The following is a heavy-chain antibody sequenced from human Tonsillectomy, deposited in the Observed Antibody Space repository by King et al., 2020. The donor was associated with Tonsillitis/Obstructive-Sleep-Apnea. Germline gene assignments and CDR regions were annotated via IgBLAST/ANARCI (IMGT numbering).Heavy chain of an antibody. J-gene: IGHJ6*03. CDR3: VRTAEGSYDFWSGMSDHYYYMDA. D-gene: IGHD3-3*01. V-gene: IGHV4-59*01. CDR2: IHHSGTT. Sequence: QLQESGPGLVKPSETLSLTCTVSGDSISRYYWGWIRQPPGKGLEWIGYIHHSGTTNYNPSLKSRVTIAVDTSKNQFSLKVTFVSAADAAVYFCVRTAEGSYDFWSGMSDHYYYMDAWGKGTTVTVS. CDR1: GDSISRYY.